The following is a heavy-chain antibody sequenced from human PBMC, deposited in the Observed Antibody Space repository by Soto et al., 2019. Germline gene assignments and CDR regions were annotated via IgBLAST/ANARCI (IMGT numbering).Heavy chain of an antibody. V-gene: IGHV3-73*01. CDR1: GFTFSGSA. J-gene: IGHJ4*02. Sequence: GGSLRLSCAASGFTFSGSAMHWVRQASGKGLEWVGRIRSKANSYATAYAASVKGRFTISRDDSKNTAYLQMNSLKTEDTAVYYCTAFTGYSSSWYGPSDREESFDYWGQGTLVTVSS. CDR2: IRSKANSYAT. CDR3: TAFTGYSSSWYGPSDREESFDY. D-gene: IGHD6-13*01.